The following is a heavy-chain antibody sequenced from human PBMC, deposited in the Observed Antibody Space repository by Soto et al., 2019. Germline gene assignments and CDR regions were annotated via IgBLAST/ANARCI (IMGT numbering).Heavy chain of an antibody. Sequence: ASVNVSCKASGYTFTSYDINWVRQATGEGLEWMGWMNPNSGNTGYAQKFQGRVTMTRNTSISTAYMELSSLRSEDTAVYYCASGRYYDFWSGYYGPYYYGMDVWGEGTPVTVSA. V-gene: IGHV1-8*01. D-gene: IGHD3-3*01. CDR2: MNPNSGNT. CDR1: GYTFTSYD. J-gene: IGHJ6*04. CDR3: ASGRYYDFWSGYYGPYYYGMDV.